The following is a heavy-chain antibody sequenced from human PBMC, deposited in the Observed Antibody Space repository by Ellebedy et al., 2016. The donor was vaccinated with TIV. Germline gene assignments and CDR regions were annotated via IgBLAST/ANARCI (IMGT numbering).Heavy chain of an antibody. CDR1: GFSLSTSGMC. J-gene: IGHJ4*02. CDR3: ERIREYSSGWYYFDY. D-gene: IGHD6-19*01. Sequence: SGPTLVKPTQTLTLICTFSGFSLSTSGMCVSWIRQLPGKALEWLARIDWDDDKYYSTSLKTRLTISKDTSKNQVVLTMTNMDPVDTATYYCERIREYSSGWYYFDYWGQGTLVTVSS. CDR2: IDWDDDK. V-gene: IGHV2-70*11.